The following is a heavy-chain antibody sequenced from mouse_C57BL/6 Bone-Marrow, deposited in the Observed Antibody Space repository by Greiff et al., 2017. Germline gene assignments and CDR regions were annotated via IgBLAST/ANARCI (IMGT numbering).Heavy chain of an antibody. CDR1: GYTFTSYG. Sequence: VQGVESGAELARPGASVKLSCKASGYTFTSYGISWVKQRTGQGLEWIGEIYPRSGNTYYNEKFKGKATLTADKSSSTAYMELRSLTSEDSAVYFCARKEANWDEGYWGQGTTLTVSS. CDR2: IYPRSGNT. CDR3: ARKEANWDEGY. D-gene: IGHD4-1*01. V-gene: IGHV1-81*01. J-gene: IGHJ2*01.